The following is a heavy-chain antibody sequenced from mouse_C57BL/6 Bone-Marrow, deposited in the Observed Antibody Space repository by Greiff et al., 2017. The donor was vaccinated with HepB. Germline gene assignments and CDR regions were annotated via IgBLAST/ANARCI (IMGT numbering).Heavy chain of an antibody. D-gene: IGHD1-1*02. J-gene: IGHJ3*01. CDR1: GYTFTDYY. Sequence: EVQLKQSGHELVKPGASVKISCKASGYTFTDYYMNWVKQSHGKSLEWIGDINPNNGGTSYNQKFKGKATLTVDKSSSTAYMELRSLTSEDSAVYYCASEGGAGFAYWGQGTLVTVSA. V-gene: IGHV1-26*01. CDR3: ASEGGAGFAY. CDR2: INPNNGGT.